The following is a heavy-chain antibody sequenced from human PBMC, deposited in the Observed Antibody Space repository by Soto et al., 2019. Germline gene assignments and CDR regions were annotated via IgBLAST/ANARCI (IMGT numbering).Heavy chain of an antibody. CDR2: TYYRSKWYN. Sequence: QTLSLTFAISGDSVSSNSDAWNWIRQSPSRGLEWLGRTYYRSKWYNDYAVSVKSRITINPDTSKNQFSLQLNSVTHEDTAVYYCARDLVGALYGMDVWGQGTTVTFS. CDR1: GDSVSSNSDA. D-gene: IGHD1-26*01. CDR3: ARDLVGALYGMDV. V-gene: IGHV6-1*01. J-gene: IGHJ6*02.